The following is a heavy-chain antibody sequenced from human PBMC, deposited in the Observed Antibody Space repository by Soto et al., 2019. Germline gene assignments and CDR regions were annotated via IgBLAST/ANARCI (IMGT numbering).Heavy chain of an antibody. V-gene: IGHV4-34*01. CDR3: PRQKCYIGHRQWPMPKQIDY. CDR1: GVSLSGYY. CDR2: IKFSGST. D-gene: IGHD6-19*01. Sequence: SGNLSLSWAVYGVSLSGYYWSWIGPPSGKGPEWIGEIKFSGSTNYNPSLKSRVTISVDTSKNQFSLKLSCVTAADTDVYYRPRQKCYIGHRQWPMPKQIDYRGQGTVVTVS. J-gene: IGHJ4*02.